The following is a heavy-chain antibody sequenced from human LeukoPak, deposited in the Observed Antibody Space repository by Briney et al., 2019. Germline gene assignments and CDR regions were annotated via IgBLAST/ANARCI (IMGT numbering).Heavy chain of an antibody. Sequence: GGSLRLSCGASGLAVSSYGMGWVRQAPGKGLEWVSTIIGSAVNTYYAGSVKGRFTISRDDSKNTVYLQMNSLRAEDTAVYSCAKYTSGTSYRGLDQWGQGTLVTVSS. D-gene: IGHD3-10*01. CDR2: IIGSAVNT. J-gene: IGHJ4*02. CDR1: GLAVSSYG. V-gene: IGHV3-23*01. CDR3: AKYTSGTSYRGLDQ.